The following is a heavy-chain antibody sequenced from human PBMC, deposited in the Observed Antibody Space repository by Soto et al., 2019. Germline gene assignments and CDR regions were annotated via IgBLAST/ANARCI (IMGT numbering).Heavy chain of an antibody. V-gene: IGHV1-18*04. Sequence: GASVKVSCKASGYPFTSYYMHWVRQAPGQGLEWMGWISGYNGNTNYAQKLQGRVTMTTDTSTSTAYMELRSLRSDDTAVYYCARDMWQHQNWFDPWGQGTLVTVSS. CDR1: GYPFTSYY. D-gene: IGHD6-13*01. J-gene: IGHJ5*02. CDR2: ISGYNGNT. CDR3: ARDMWQHQNWFDP.